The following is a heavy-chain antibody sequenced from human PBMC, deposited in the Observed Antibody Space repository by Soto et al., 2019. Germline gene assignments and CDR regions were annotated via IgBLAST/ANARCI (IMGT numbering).Heavy chain of an antibody. CDR3: AKGREQQRVRIGMDV. CDR2: ISFDGINK. V-gene: IGHV3-30*18. J-gene: IGHJ6*02. D-gene: IGHD6-13*01. Sequence: QVQLVESGGGVVQPGRSLILSCAASGFTFSSYGTHWVRQAPGKGLEWVAVISFDGINKYYADSVKGRFTISRDNSKNTLYLQMDSLRAEDTAVYYCAKGREQQRVRIGMDVWGQGTTVTVCS. CDR1: GFTFSSYG.